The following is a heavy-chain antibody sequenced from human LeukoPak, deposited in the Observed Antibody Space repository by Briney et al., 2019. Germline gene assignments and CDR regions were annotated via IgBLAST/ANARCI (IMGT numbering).Heavy chain of an antibody. CDR1: GFTFSSYE. V-gene: IGHV3-23*01. J-gene: IGHJ4*02. CDR3: AKPLYYYGSGSYNTDY. CDR2: ISGSGGST. Sequence: GGSLRLSCAASGFTFSSYEMNWVRQAPGKGLEWVSAISGSGGSTYYADSVKGRFTISRDNSKNTLYLQMNSLRAEDTAVYYCAKPLYYYGSGSYNTDYWGQGTLVTVSS. D-gene: IGHD3-10*01.